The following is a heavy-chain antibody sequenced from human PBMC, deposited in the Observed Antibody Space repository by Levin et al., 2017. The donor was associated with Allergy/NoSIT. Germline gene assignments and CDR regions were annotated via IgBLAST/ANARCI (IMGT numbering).Heavy chain of an antibody. CDR2: IIPIFGTA. J-gene: IGHJ3*02. D-gene: IGHD1-26*01. CDR1: GGTFSSYA. CDR3: ARVVVGATGAFDI. Sequence: ASVKVSCKASGGTFSSYAISWVRQAPGQGLEWMGGIIPIFGTANYAQKFQGRVTITADKSTSTAYMELSSLRSEDTAVYYCARVVVGATGAFDIWGQGTMVTVSS. V-gene: IGHV1-69*06.